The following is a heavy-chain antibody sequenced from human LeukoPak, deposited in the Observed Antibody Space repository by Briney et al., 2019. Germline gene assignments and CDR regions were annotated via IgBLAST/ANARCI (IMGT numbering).Heavy chain of an antibody. Sequence: GASVKVSCKASGYTFTSYAMNWVRQAPGQGLEWMGWINTNTGNPTYAQGFTGRFVFSLDTSVSTAYLQISSLKAEDTAVYYCARAGCSGGSCYYYYYYGMDVWGQGTTVTVSS. CDR3: ARAGCSGGSCYYYYYYGMDV. CDR1: GYTFTSYA. D-gene: IGHD2-15*01. CDR2: INTNTGNP. J-gene: IGHJ6*02. V-gene: IGHV7-4-1*02.